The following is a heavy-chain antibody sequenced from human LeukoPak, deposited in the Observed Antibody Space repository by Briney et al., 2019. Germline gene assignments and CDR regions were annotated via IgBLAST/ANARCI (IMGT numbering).Heavy chain of an antibody. V-gene: IGHV4-59*08. D-gene: IGHD3-10*01. CDR2: FYYTGST. CDR1: GGSISSYY. J-gene: IGHJ3*02. CDR3: ARQKPGSFAFDI. Sequence: SETLSLTCTVSGGSISSYYWSWIRQPPGKGLEWIGYFYYTGSTNYNPSLKSRVTISVDTSKNQFSLRLSSVTAADTALHYCARQKPGSFAFDIWGQGTIVTVSS.